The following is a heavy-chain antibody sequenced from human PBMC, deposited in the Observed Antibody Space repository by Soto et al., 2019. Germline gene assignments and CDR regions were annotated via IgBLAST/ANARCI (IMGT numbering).Heavy chain of an antibody. D-gene: IGHD6-13*01. CDR2: IIPIFGTA. CDR3: ARDKEYSSSWSATNFEY. CDR1: GYTFSSYA. V-gene: IGHV1-69*13. Sequence: SLKVSCKTSGYTFSSYAIICVRHTHGQGLEWMGGIIPIFGTANYAQKFQGRVTITADESTSTAYMELSSLRSEDTAVYYCARDKEYSSSWSATNFEYWGQGTLVTVSS. J-gene: IGHJ4*02.